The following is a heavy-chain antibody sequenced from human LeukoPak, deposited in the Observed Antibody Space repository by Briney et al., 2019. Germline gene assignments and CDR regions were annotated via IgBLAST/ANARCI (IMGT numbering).Heavy chain of an antibody. CDR3: ARGVWLESYFDY. CDR1: GYTFTGYY. V-gene: IGHV1-2*02. D-gene: IGHD6-19*01. CDR2: INPNSGGT. J-gene: IGHJ4*02. Sequence: ASVKVSCKASGYTFTGYYMHWVRQAPGQGLEWMGWINPNSGGTNCAQKFQGRVTMTRDTSISAAYMELSRLRSDDTAVYYCARGVWLESYFDYWGQGTLVTVSS.